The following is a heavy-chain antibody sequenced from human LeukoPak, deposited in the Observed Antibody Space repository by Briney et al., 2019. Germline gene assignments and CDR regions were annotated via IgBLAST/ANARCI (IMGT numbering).Heavy chain of an antibody. CDR3: ARVFMDTAMVTFDY. Sequence: ASVKVSCKASGYTFTSYYMHWVRQAPGQGLEWMGLINPTGGSTNYAQKFQGRVTITADKSTSTAYMELSSLRSEDTALYYCARVFMDTAMVTFDYWGQGTLVTVSS. CDR2: INPTGGST. J-gene: IGHJ4*02. V-gene: IGHV1-46*01. CDR1: GYTFTSYY. D-gene: IGHD5-18*01.